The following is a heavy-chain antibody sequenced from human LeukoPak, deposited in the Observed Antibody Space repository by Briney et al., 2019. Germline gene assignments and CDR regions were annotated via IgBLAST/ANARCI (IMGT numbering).Heavy chain of an antibody. V-gene: IGHV3-48*01. J-gene: IGHJ4*02. Sequence: GGSLRLSCAASGFTFSGYAMSWVRQAPGKGLEWVSYISINNRTIYYADSVKGRFTISRDNAKNSLYLQMNSLRAEDTAVYYCARDLHCGGDCYPLTYWGQGTMVTVSS. CDR3: ARDLHCGGDCYPLTY. CDR1: GFTFSGYA. CDR2: ISINNRTI. D-gene: IGHD2-21*01.